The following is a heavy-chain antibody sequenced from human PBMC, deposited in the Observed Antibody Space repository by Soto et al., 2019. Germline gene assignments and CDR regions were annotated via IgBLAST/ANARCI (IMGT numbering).Heavy chain of an antibody. J-gene: IGHJ4*02. D-gene: IGHD2-8*01. CDR1: GFTFSNYG. Sequence: QVQLVESGGGVVQPGRSLRLSCATSGFTFSNYGMNWIRQAPGKGLEWVAFISYDGSNIHFPDSVKGRFTISRDNPKNRGHLQMNSLRDVDTAVYYCATTYFCTNGLCYPGGFDYWGQGTLVTVSS. CDR3: ATTYFCTNGLCYPGGFDY. CDR2: ISYDGSNI. V-gene: IGHV3-30*03.